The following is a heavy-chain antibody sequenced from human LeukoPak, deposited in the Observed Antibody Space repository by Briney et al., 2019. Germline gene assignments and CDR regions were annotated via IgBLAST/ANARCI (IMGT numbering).Heavy chain of an antibody. CDR1: GGSISSGSYY. D-gene: IGHD6-6*01. Sequence: SETLSLTCTVSGGSISSGSYYWNWIRQPAGKGLEWIGRIYTSGSTNYNPSLKSRVTMSVDTSKNQFSLKLTSVTAADTAVYYCARAGFALAPHRGTPFDYWGQGTLVTVSS. V-gene: IGHV4-61*02. CDR3: ARAGFALAPHRGTPFDY. CDR2: IYTSGST. J-gene: IGHJ4*02.